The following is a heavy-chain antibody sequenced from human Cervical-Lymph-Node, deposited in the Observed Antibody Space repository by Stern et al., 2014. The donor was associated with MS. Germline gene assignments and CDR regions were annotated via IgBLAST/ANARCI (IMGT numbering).Heavy chain of an antibody. CDR3: ARHVQGFDY. V-gene: IGHV5-51*01. CDR2: IYPYDSDT. CDR1: GYSFTIYY. Sequence: VQLVQSGAEVKKPGESLKISCKLSGYSFTIYYIAWVRQMPGKGLEWMGVIYPYDSDTTYSPSVQVQVTISADKSITTAYLQWSSLRASDTAMYYCARHVQGFDYWGQGTLVTVSS. J-gene: IGHJ4*02.